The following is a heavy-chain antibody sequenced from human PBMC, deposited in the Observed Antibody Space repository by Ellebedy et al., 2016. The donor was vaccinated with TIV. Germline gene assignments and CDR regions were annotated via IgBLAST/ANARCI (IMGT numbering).Heavy chain of an antibody. V-gene: IGHV3-7*01. CDR2: IKQDGNEK. Sequence: GGSLRLXXAASGFTFSNFWMSWVRQAPGKGLEYVASIKQDGNEKYYVDSVKGRFTISRDNAKNSLYLQMNSLRAEDTAVYYCAHATVRAWGQGTLVTVSS. D-gene: IGHD3-10*01. CDR1: GFTFSNFW. CDR3: AHATVRA. J-gene: IGHJ5*02.